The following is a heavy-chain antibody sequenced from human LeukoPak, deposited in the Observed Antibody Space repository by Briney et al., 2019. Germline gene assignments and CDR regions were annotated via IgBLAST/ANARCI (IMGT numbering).Heavy chain of an antibody. CDR2: ISYDGSNK. Sequence: PGGSLRLSCAASGFTFSSYGMHWVRQAPGKGLEWVAVISYDGSNKYYADSVKGRFTISRDNSKNTLYLQMNSPRAEDTAVYYCAKPSYYYDSSGYLPDYWGQGTLVTVSS. V-gene: IGHV3-30*18. CDR3: AKPSYYYDSSGYLPDY. D-gene: IGHD3-22*01. CDR1: GFTFSSYG. J-gene: IGHJ4*02.